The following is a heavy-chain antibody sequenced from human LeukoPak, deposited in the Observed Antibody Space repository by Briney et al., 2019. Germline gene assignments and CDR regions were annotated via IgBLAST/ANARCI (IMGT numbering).Heavy chain of an antibody. J-gene: IGHJ4*02. Sequence: PGGSLRLSREASGFTFISYAMSWVRQAPGGGGEWVSAICSSSGSRYYADSVKGRFTISSDNSKNTLYLQMNRLRAEDTDVYDCARDRRRYSSCWYPIDYWGQGTLVSVSS. CDR3: ARDRRRYSSCWYPIDY. V-gene: IGHV3-23*01. CDR2: ICSSSGSR. CDR1: GFTFISYA. D-gene: IGHD6-19*01.